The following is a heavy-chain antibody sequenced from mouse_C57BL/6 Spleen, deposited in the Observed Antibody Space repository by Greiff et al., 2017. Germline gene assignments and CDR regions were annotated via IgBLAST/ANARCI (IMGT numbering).Heavy chain of an antibody. Sequence: QVQLKQPGAELVRPGSSVKLSCKASGYTFTSYWMHWVKQRPIQGLEWIGNIDPSDSETNYNQKFKDKATLTVDKSSSTAYMQLSSLTSEDSAFYNCSRLTLTTVQASGDYWGQGTTLTVSS. CDR1: GYTFTSYW. J-gene: IGHJ2*01. D-gene: IGHD1-1*01. CDR3: SRLTLTTVQASGDY. CDR2: IDPSDSET. V-gene: IGHV1-52*01.